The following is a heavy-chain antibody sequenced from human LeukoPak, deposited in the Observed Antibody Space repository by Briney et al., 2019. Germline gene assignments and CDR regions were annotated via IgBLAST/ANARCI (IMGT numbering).Heavy chain of an antibody. J-gene: IGHJ4*02. D-gene: IGHD1-26*01. CDR1: GYTFTAYY. CDR3: ARDRSVVAVGAYFDY. Sequence: ASVKVSCKGSGYTFTAYYMHWVRQAPGQGLERIGWINPKSGGTNYAQKFQGRATKTRDTSNSTAYIVLSTLRSVDTAVYYCARDRSVVAVGAYFDYWGQGTLVTVSS. CDR2: INPKSGGT. V-gene: IGHV1-2*02.